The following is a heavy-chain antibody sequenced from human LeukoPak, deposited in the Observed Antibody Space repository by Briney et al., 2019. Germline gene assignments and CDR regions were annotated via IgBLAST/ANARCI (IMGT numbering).Heavy chain of an antibody. D-gene: IGHD2-8*01. CDR2: ISSSGSTI. CDR1: GFTFSSYE. J-gene: IGHJ6*03. CDR3: ARGCARDYYYYCYMDV. V-gene: IGHV3-48*03. Sequence: PGGSLRLSCAASGFTFSSYEMNWVRQAPGKGLEWVSYISSSGSTIYYADSVKGRFTISRDNAKNSLYLQMNSLRAEDTAVYYCARGCARDYYYYCYMDVWGKGTTVTVSS.